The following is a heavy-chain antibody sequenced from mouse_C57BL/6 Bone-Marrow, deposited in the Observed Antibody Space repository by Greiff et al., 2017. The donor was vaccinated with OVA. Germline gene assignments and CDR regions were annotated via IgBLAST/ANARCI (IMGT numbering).Heavy chain of an antibody. D-gene: IGHD2-5*01. CDR2: ISSGGDYI. Sequence: EVQGVESGEGLVKPGGSLKLSCAASGFTFSSYAMSWVRQTPEKRLEWVAYISSGGDYIYYADTVKGRFTISRDNARNTLYLQMSSLKSEDTAMYYCTRDRGHSNYVVSWFAYWGQGTLVTVSA. CDR3: TRDRGHSNYVVSWFAY. V-gene: IGHV5-9-1*02. CDR1: GFTFSSYA. J-gene: IGHJ3*01.